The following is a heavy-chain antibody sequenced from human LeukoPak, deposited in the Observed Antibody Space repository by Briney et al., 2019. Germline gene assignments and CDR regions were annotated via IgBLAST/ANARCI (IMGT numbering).Heavy chain of an antibody. Sequence: GASVKVSCKASGYTFTGYYMHWVRQAPGQGLEWMGRINPNSGGTNYAQKFQGRVTMTRDTSISTAYMELSRLRSDDTAVYYCARVRHSTYYYDSSGYCPNWFDPWGQGTLVTVSS. D-gene: IGHD3-22*01. CDR1: GYTFTGYY. J-gene: IGHJ5*02. CDR3: ARVRHSTYYYDSSGYCPNWFDP. V-gene: IGHV1-2*06. CDR2: INPNSGGT.